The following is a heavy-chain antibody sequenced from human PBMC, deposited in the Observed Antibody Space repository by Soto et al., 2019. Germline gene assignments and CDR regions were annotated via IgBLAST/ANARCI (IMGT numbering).Heavy chain of an antibody. CDR3: ARGYGSYYGDLDY. CDR2: FYYSGST. D-gene: IGHD1-26*01. Sequence: QVQLQESGPGLVKPSETLSLTCTVSGGSISSYYWSWIRQPPGKGLEWIAYFYYSGSTNYNPSLKSRVTISVDTSKHQFSLKLSSVTAADTAVYYCARGYGSYYGDLDYWGQGTLVTVSS. V-gene: IGHV4-59*01. CDR1: GGSISSYY. J-gene: IGHJ4*02.